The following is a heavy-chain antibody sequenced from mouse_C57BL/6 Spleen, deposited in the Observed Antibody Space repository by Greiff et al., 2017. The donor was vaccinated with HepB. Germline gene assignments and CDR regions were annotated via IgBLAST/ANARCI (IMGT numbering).Heavy chain of an antibody. V-gene: IGHV1-36*01. CDR2: VYPYNGGT. CDR3: ARSNYYAYVFDY. J-gene: IGHJ2*01. D-gene: IGHD2-1*01. Sequence: EVQLQQSGPVLVKPGPSVKISCKASGFTFTDYYMHWVNQSHGKSLEWIGLVYPYNGGTNYKKKFKGKATLTVDTSTSTADMVLNSLTSEDSAVYYCARSNYYAYVFDYWGQGTTLTVSS. CDR1: GFTFTDYY.